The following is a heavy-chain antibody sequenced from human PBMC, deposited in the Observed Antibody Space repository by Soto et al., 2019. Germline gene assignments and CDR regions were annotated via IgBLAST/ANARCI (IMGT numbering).Heavy chain of an antibody. J-gene: IGHJ3*02. D-gene: IGHD6-25*01. V-gene: IGHV1-18*01. CDR1: GYTFTSYG. Sequence: ASVKVSCKASGYTFTSYGISWVRQAPGQGLEWMGWISAYNGNTNYTQKLQGRVTMTTDTSTSTAYMELRSLRSDDTAVYYCAGVGHSSVQDPQNAFDIWGQGTMVTVSS. CDR3: AGVGHSSVQDPQNAFDI. CDR2: ISAYNGNT.